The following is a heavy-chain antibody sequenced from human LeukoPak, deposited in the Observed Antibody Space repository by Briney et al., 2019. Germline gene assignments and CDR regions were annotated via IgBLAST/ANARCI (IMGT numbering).Heavy chain of an antibody. CDR3: AKDRGIAVAGTEGFDP. CDR1: GFTFSSYG. J-gene: IGHJ5*02. D-gene: IGHD6-19*01. V-gene: IGHV3-30*18. Sequence: PGRSLRLSCAASGFTFSSYGMHWVRQAPGKGLEWVAVIWYAGSNKYYADSVKGRFTVSRDLSKHTLYLQMNSLRAEDTAVYYCAKDRGIAVAGTEGFDPWGQGTLVTVSS. CDR2: IWYAGSNK.